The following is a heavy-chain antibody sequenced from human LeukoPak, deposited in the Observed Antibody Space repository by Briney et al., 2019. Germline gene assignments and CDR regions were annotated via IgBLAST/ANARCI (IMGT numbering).Heavy chain of an antibody. D-gene: IGHD6-19*01. V-gene: IGHV1-24*01. CDR1: GKTLTEVS. CDR2: FDPEDGET. J-gene: IGHJ3*02. CDR3: ASSGSNGWYGGADAFDI. Sequence: ASVKVSCKVSGKTLTEVSMHWVRQGPGKGLEWMGGFDPEDGETIYAQKFQGRITMTEDTSTDTAYMELSSLRSEDTAVYYRASSGSNGWYGGADAFDIWGQGTMVTVSS.